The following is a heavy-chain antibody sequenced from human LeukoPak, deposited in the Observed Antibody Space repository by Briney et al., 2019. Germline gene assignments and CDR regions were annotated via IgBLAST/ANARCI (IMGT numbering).Heavy chain of an antibody. CDR1: GGSFSGYY. J-gene: IGHJ4*02. D-gene: IGHD2-15*01. V-gene: IGHV4-34*01. Sequence: SETLSLTCAVYGGSFSGYYWSWIRQPPGKGLEWIGEINHNGSTNYSPSLQSRVTISVDTSKNQFSLKLSSMTAADTTVYYCARGVYCSGGNCYLPLDSWGQGTLVTVSS. CDR2: INHNGST. CDR3: ARGVYCSGGNCYLPLDS.